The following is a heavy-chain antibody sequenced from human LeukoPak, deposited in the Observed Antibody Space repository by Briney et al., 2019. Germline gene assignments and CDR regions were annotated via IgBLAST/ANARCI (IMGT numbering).Heavy chain of an antibody. V-gene: IGHV1-46*01. D-gene: IGHD5-12*01. Sequence: GASVNVSCTASGYTFTIYYMHWVRPAPGQGLEWMGIINPSGGSTSYAQKFQGRVTMTRDTSTSTVYMELSSLRSEDTAVYYCARTSSGYDFFDYWGQGTLVTVSS. CDR3: ARTSSGYDFFDY. CDR1: GYTFTIYY. CDR2: INPSGGST. J-gene: IGHJ4*02.